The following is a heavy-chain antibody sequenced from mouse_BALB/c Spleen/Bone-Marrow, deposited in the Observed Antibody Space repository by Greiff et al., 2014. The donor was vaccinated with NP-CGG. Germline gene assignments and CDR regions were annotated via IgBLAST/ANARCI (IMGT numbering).Heavy chain of an antibody. J-gene: IGHJ4*01. D-gene: IGHD2-4*01. CDR1: GFSLTGYG. CDR3: ARDSFLITRALDY. V-gene: IGHV2-6-7*01. Sequence: VKLVESGPGLVAPSQSLPITCTVSGFSLTGYGVSWVRQPPGKGLEWLGMIWGDGSTNYNSALKSRLSINKDNSKSQVFLKMNSLQTDDTARYYCARDSFLITRALDYWGQGTSVTVSS. CDR2: IWGDGST.